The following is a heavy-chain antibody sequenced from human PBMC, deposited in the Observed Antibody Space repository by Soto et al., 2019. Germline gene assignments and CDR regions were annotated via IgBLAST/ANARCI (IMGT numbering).Heavy chain of an antibody. V-gene: IGHV3-23*01. D-gene: IGHD2-2*01. CDR2: ISGSGGST. CDR3: AKGDVVPAAIIYYGMDV. CDR1: GFTFSSYV. Sequence: GGSLRLSCAASGFTFSSYVMSWVRRAPGKGLEWASAISGSGGSTYYADSVKGRFTISRDNSKNTLYLQMNSLRAEDTAVYYCAKGDVVPAAIIYYGMDVWGQGTTVTVSS. J-gene: IGHJ6*02.